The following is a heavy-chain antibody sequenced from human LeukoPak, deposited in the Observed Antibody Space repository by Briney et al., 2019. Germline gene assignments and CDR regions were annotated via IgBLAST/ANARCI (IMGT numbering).Heavy chain of an antibody. D-gene: IGHD3/OR15-3a*01. Sequence: GGSLRLSCAASGFTFSSYDMHWVRQATGKGLEWVSAIGTAGDTYYPGSVKGRFTISRENAKNSLYLQMNSLRAGDTAVYYCAKSGLEEIYFDYWGQGTLVTVSS. CDR1: GFTFSSYD. V-gene: IGHV3-13*01. CDR3: AKSGLEEIYFDY. J-gene: IGHJ4*02. CDR2: IGTAGDT.